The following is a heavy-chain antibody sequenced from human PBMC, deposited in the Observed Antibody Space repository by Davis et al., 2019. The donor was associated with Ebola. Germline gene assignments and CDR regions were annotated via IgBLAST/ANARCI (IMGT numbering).Heavy chain of an antibody. Sequence: GESLKISCAASGFTFSSYAMHWVRQAPGKGLEYVSAISSNGGSTYYANSVKGRFTISRDNSKNTLYLQMGSLRAEDTAVYYCARRGGDYGFDYWGQGTLVTVSS. CDR1: GFTFSSYA. D-gene: IGHD4-17*01. J-gene: IGHJ4*02. CDR3: ARRGGDYGFDY. V-gene: IGHV3-64*01. CDR2: ISSNGGST.